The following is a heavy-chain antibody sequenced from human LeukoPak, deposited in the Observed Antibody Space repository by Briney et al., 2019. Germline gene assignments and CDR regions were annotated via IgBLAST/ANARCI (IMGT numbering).Heavy chain of an antibody. V-gene: IGHV4-59*08. CDR3: AKTVFLSGWHFDY. D-gene: IGHD3-3*01. CDR1: AGSLNTYY. CDR2: IYSTGST. Sequence: SETLSLTCTVSAGSLNTYYWSRIRQPPGKGLEGIGYIYSTGSTNYNPSLKSRVTISVDTSKNQFSLKLSSVTAADTAVYYCAKTVFLSGWHFDYWGQGTLVTVSS. J-gene: IGHJ4*02.